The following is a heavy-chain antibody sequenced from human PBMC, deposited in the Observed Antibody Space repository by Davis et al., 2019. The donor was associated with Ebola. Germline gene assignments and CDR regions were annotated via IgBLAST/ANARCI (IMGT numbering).Heavy chain of an antibody. CDR1: GGSISSYY. CDR2: IYTSGST. Sequence: SETLSLTCTVSGGSISSYYWSWIRQPAGKGLEWIGRIYTSGSTNYNPSLKSRVTISVDRSKNQFSLKLSSVTAADTAVYYCARTFVSSKSYYYYGMDVWGQGTTVTVSS. J-gene: IGHJ6*02. D-gene: IGHD6-13*01. CDR3: ARTFVSSKSYYYYGMDV. V-gene: IGHV4-4*07.